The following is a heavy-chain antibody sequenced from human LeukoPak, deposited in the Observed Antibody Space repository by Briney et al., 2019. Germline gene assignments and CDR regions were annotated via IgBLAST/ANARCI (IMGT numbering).Heavy chain of an antibody. J-gene: IGHJ4*02. Sequence: SETLSLTCNVSGGSISTNSWSWIRQPAGKGLEWIGHIYTSGSPNYNPSLRSRVTMSVDTSKNHISLKLSSVTAADTAVYYCARGSEQWLTYFDYWGLGTQVTVSS. D-gene: IGHD6-19*01. CDR1: GGSISTNS. V-gene: IGHV4-4*07. CDR2: IYTSGSP. CDR3: ARGSEQWLTYFDY.